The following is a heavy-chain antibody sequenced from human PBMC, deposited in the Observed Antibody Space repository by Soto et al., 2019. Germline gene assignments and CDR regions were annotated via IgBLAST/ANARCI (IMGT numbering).Heavy chain of an antibody. D-gene: IGHD6-25*01. CDR1: GGTFSTYT. J-gene: IGHJ3*01. V-gene: IGHV1-69*18. Sequence: QVQLVQSGAEVRKPGSSVKVSCKASGGTFSTYTIYWVRQAPGQGLEWMGRIIPLFGTAKYAQNFQDRVTITAEESTTTAYMELTALSSEDTAVYYCARRLDHRAEEGFDVWGEGTAVTVSA. CDR3: ARRLDHRAEEGFDV. CDR2: IIPLFGTA.